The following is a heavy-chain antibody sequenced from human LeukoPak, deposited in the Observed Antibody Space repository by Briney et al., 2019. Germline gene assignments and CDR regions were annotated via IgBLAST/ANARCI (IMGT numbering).Heavy chain of an antibody. CDR3: ASTLGYPDY. D-gene: IGHD2-15*01. CDR1: VFTFSSYS. V-gene: IGHV3-21*01. CDR2: ISSSSSYI. Sequence: PGGSLRLSCAASVFTFSSYSMNWVRQAPGKGVEWVSPISSSSSYIYYADSVNGRFTISRDNAKNSLYLQMNRLSAEDTAVYYCASTLGYPDYWGQGTLVTVSS. J-gene: IGHJ4*02.